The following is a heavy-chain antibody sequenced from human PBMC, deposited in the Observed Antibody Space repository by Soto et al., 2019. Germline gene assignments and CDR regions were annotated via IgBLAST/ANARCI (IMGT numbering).Heavy chain of an antibody. J-gene: IGHJ4*02. CDR3: ARGGVTTYYYFDY. V-gene: IGHV1-2*04. D-gene: IGHD4-4*01. CDR1: GYTFTGYY. CDR2: INPNSGGT. Sequence: ASVKVSCKASGYTFTGYYMHWVRQAPGQGLEWMGWINPNSGGTNYAQKFQGWVTMTRDTSISTAYMELSRLRSDDTAVYYCARGGVTTYYYFDYWGQGNLVTVSS.